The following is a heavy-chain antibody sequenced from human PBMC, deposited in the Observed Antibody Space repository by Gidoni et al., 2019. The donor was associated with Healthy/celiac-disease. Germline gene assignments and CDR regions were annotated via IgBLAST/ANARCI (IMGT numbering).Heavy chain of an antibody. J-gene: IGHJ2*01. CDR1: GGSISSSSYY. V-gene: IGHV4-39*07. Sequence: QLQLQESGPGLVKPSETLSLTCTVSGGSISSSSYYWGWIRQPPGKGLEWIGSIYYSGSTYYNPSLKSRVTISVDTSKNQFSLKLSSVTAADTAVYYCARDYRYPAYWYFDLWGRGTLVTVSS. CDR2: IYYSGST. D-gene: IGHD3-16*02. CDR3: ARDYRYPAYWYFDL.